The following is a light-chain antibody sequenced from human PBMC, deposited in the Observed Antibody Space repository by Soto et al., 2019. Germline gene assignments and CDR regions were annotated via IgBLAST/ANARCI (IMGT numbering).Light chain of an antibody. J-gene: IGLJ1*01. Sequence: QSALTQPASVSGSPGQSITISCTGTSSDVGSYNHVSWYQQHPGKAPKLMIYEGSKRPSGVPDRFSGSKSGNTASLTISGLQAEDEADYYCCSYAGSYTYVFGTGTKVTVL. V-gene: IGLV2-23*01. CDR2: EGS. CDR3: CSYAGSYTYV. CDR1: SSDVGSYNH.